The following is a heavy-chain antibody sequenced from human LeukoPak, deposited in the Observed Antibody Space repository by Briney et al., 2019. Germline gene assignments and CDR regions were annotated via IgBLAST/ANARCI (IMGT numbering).Heavy chain of an antibody. CDR1: GGTFSGYY. Sequence: SETLSLTCAVYGGTFSGYYWSWIRQPPGKGLEWIGEINHSGSTNYNPSLKSRVTISVDTSKNQFSLKLSSVTAADTAVYYCARGDVTDTGELSSWGQGTLVTVSS. CDR2: INHSGST. V-gene: IGHV4-34*01. J-gene: IGHJ5*02. D-gene: IGHD1-26*01. CDR3: ARGDVTDTGELSS.